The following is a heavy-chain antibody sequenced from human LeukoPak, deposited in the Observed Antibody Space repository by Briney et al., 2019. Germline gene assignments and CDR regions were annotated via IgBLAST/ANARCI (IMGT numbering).Heavy chain of an antibody. Sequence: ASVKVSFKGSGYTFISYGMSWVRQAPGQGLEWMAWISAYKGNTNYAQKLQGRVTMTTDSSTNTAYLELRSLRSDDTAVYYCASPRMVTGAFDIWGQGTTVTVSS. CDR1: GYTFISYG. D-gene: IGHD5-18*01. CDR3: ASPRMVTGAFDI. CDR2: ISAYKGNT. J-gene: IGHJ3*02. V-gene: IGHV1-18*01.